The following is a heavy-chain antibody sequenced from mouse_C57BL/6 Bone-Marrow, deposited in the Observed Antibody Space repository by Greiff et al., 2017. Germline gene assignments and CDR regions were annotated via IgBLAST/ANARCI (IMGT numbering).Heavy chain of an antibody. V-gene: IGHV1-64*01. Sequence: QVQLQQPGAELVKPGASVKLSCKASGYTFTSYWMHWVKQRPGQGLEWIGMIHPNSGSTNYNEKFKSKATLTVDKSSSTVYMQLSSRTSEDSAVYYCARRSDGYYWGFAYWGQGTLVTVTA. CDR2: IHPNSGST. D-gene: IGHD2-3*01. CDR3: ARRSDGYYWGFAY. CDR1: GYTFTSYW. J-gene: IGHJ3*01.